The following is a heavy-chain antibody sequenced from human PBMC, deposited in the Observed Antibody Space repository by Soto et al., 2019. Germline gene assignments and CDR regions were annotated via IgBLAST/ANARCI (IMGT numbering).Heavy chain of an antibody. CDR1: GGSISSGDYY. V-gene: IGHV4-30-4*01. CDR3: ARDIVVVVPSGGWFDP. Sequence: PSETLSLTCTVSGGSISSGDYYWSWIRQPPGKGLEWIGYIYYSGSTYYNPSLKSRVTISVDTSKNQFSLKLSSVTAADTAVYYCARDIVVVVPSGGWFDPWGQGTLVTVS. D-gene: IGHD2-15*01. J-gene: IGHJ5*02. CDR2: IYYSGST.